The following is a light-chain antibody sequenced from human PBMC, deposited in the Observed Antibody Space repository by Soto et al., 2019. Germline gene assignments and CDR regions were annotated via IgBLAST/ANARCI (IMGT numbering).Light chain of an antibody. CDR2: GAS. V-gene: IGKV3-20*01. J-gene: IGKJ1*01. Sequence: EIVLTQSPATLSLSPGEGATLSCRASQSISSSYLAWYQQKPGQAPRPLIYGASSRATGIPDRFSGSGSGTDFTLTISRLEPEDFAVYYCQQYGSSPRTFGQGTKVDIK. CDR1: QSISSSY. CDR3: QQYGSSPRT.